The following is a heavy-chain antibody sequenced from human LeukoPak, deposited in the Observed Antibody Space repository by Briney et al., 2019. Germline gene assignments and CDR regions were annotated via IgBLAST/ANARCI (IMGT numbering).Heavy chain of an antibody. CDR1: GFIFSNYG. V-gene: IGHV3-23*01. Sequence: GGSLRLSCAPSGFIFSNYGMNWVRQAPGKGLEWVSIITSGVGITYYADSVKGRFTISRDNSRNTLYLQMNSLRAEDPVVYYCAKGDLYDLHYWGQGTLVTVSS. CDR3: AKGDLYDLHY. D-gene: IGHD2/OR15-2a*01. CDR2: ITSGVGIT. J-gene: IGHJ4*02.